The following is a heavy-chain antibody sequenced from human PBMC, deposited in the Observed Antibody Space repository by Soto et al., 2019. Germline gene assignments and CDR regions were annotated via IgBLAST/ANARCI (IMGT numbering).Heavy chain of an antibody. Sequence: PGGSLRLSCAASGFTFSSYWMHWVRQAPGKGLVWVSRINGDGSSTSYADSVKGRFTISRDNAKNTLYLQMNSLRAEDTAVYYCARINSSGWYDEYFQHWGQGTLVTVSS. CDR3: ARINSSGWYDEYFQH. CDR2: INGDGSST. CDR1: GFTFSSYW. D-gene: IGHD6-19*01. J-gene: IGHJ1*01. V-gene: IGHV3-74*01.